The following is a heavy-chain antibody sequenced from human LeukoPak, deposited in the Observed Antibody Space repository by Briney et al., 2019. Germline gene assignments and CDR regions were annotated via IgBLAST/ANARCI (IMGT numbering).Heavy chain of an antibody. Sequence: ASVKVSCKASGYTFTGYYMHWVRQAPGQGLECMGRINPNSGGTNYAQKFQGRVTMTRDTSISTAYMELSRLRSDDTAVYYCARGAQASSSWYLDYWGQGTLVTVSS. D-gene: IGHD6-13*01. V-gene: IGHV1-2*06. CDR2: INPNSGGT. CDR1: GYTFTGYY. CDR3: ARGAQASSSWYLDY. J-gene: IGHJ4*02.